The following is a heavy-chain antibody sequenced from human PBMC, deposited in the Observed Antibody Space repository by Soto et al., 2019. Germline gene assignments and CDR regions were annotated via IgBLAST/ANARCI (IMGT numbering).Heavy chain of an antibody. Sequence: QLQLQESGPGLVKPSETLSLTCTVSGGSISSSSYYWGWIRQPPGKGLEWIGSIYYSGSTYYNPSLKSRVTIAGDPSKNLFSRKLGSVTAADAAVYYCARVLFSGDVRDFDYWGQGTLVTVAS. J-gene: IGHJ4*02. D-gene: IGHD1-26*01. CDR1: GGSISSSSYY. CDR3: ARVLFSGDVRDFDY. V-gene: IGHV4-39*01. CDR2: IYYSGST.